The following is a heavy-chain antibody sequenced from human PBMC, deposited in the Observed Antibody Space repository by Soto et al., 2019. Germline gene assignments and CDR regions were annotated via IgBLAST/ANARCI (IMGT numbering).Heavy chain of an antibody. CDR3: ARYKGERVAYGMNV. CDR1: GFTLSSCE. D-gene: IGHD3-16*01. CDR2: INTGGVT. Sequence: EEQLVESGGDLVQPGGSLRLSCTASGFTLSSCEMNWVRQAPGKGLEWLSYINTGGVTFYAASVKGRFTISRDNAQNSLLLQMYSLRAEDTAVYYFARYKGERVAYGMNVWGQGTTVTVSS. V-gene: IGHV3-48*03. J-gene: IGHJ6*02.